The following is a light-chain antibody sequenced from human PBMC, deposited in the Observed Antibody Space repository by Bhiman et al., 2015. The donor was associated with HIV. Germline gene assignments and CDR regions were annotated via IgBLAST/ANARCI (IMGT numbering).Light chain of an antibody. CDR1: SRDVGGYDY. V-gene: IGLV2-14*03. CDR2: DVS. J-gene: IGLJ1*01. Sequence: QSALTQPASVSGSPGQSITISCTGTSRDVGGYDYVSWYQQHPGKAPQLIIYDVSQRPSGISNRFSGSKSGNTASLTISGLQAEDEADYYCTSYTISSLYVFGTGTKVTVL. CDR3: TSYTISSLYV.